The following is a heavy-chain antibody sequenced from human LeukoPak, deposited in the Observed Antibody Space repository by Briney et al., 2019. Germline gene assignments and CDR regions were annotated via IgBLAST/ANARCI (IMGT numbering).Heavy chain of an antibody. CDR2: ISSSSSYI. Sequence: PGGSLRLSCAASGFTFSSYSMNWVRQAPGKGLEWVSSISSSSSYIYYADSVKGRFTISRDNAKNSLYLQMNSLRAEDTAVYYRAGDVIAAEAGDAFDIWGQGTMVTVSS. J-gene: IGHJ3*02. D-gene: IGHD6-13*01. V-gene: IGHV3-21*01. CDR1: GFTFSSYS. CDR3: AGDVIAAEAGDAFDI.